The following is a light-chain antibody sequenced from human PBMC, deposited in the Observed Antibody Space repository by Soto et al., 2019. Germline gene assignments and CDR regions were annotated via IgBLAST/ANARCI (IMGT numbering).Light chain of an antibody. CDR3: QQYGSSPET. CDR2: GAS. V-gene: IGKV3-20*01. CDR1: QSVSSSS. J-gene: IGKJ1*01. Sequence: EIVLTQSPGTLSLSPGERTTLSCRASQSVSSSSLAWYQQKPGQAPRLLIYGASSRATGIPDRFSGSGSGTDFTLTISRLEPKDFAVYYCQQYGSSPETFGQGTKVEI.